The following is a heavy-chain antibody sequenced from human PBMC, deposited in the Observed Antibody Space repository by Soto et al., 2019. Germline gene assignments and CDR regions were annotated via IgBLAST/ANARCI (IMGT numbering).Heavy chain of an antibody. CDR1: GFTFSSYG. D-gene: IGHD2-2*01. J-gene: IGHJ5*02. Sequence: QVQLVESGGGVVQPGRFLRLSCAASGFTFSSYGMHWVRQAPGKGLAWVAVLWYDGSNKYYADSVKGRFTISRDNSKNTLYLQMNILRAEDTAVYYCARRGSYRTYNWFDPWGQGTLVTVSS. V-gene: IGHV3-33*01. CDR3: ARRGSYRTYNWFDP. CDR2: LWYDGSNK.